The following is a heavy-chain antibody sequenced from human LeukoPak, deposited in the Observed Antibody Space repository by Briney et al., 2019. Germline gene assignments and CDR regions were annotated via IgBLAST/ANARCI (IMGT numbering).Heavy chain of an antibody. CDR1: GFTFSDYS. D-gene: IGHD4/OR15-4a*01. Sequence: GGSLRLSCTASGFTFSDYSMNWVRQAPGKGLEWVSSISRRSRHVYYAGSVKGRFTISRDNAKNSLYLQMNSLRAEDMAVYFCVRDLMGSGATTAYLHHWGQGTLVTVSS. V-gene: IGHV3-21*01. J-gene: IGHJ1*01. CDR3: VRDLMGSGATTAYLHH. CDR2: ISRRSRHV.